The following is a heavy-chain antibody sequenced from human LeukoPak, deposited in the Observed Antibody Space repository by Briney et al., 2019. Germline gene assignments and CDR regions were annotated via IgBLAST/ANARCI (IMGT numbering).Heavy chain of an antibody. D-gene: IGHD3-10*01. V-gene: IGHV3-23*01. J-gene: IGHJ4*02. Sequence: PGGSLRLSCSASGFIFSGYSMSWVRQAPGKGLEWVSGISGNGGSTHYADAVKGRFTISRDNSENTLFLQMNSLRAEDTAVYYCAKGMVRGGFDYWGQGTLVTVSS. CDR2: ISGNGGST. CDR1: GFIFSGYS. CDR3: AKGMVRGGFDY.